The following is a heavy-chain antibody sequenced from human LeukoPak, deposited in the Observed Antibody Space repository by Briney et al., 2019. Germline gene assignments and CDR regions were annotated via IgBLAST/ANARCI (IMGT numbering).Heavy chain of an antibody. CDR2: INPNSGGT. D-gene: IGHD6-19*01. Sequence: ASVKVSCKASGYTFTGYYMHWVRQAPGRGLEWMGWINPNSGGTNYAQKFQGRVTMTRDTSISTAYMELSRLRSDDTAVYYCARARIAVAGTVGYYFDYWGQGTLVTVSS. V-gene: IGHV1-2*02. J-gene: IGHJ4*02. CDR3: ARARIAVAGTVGYYFDY. CDR1: GYTFTGYY.